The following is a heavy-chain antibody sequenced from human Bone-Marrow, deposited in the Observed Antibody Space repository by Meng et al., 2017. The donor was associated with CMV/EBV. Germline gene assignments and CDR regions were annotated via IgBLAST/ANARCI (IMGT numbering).Heavy chain of an antibody. CDR2: INSDGSST. CDR3: AREPRYGEFFDY. J-gene: IGHJ4*02. Sequence: GESLKISCAASGFTFSSYWMHWVRQAPGKGLVWVSRINSDGSSTSYADSVKGRFTISRDNAKNTLYLQMNSLRAEDTAVYYCAREPRYGEFFDYWGQGTPVTVSS. CDR1: GFTFSSYW. V-gene: IGHV3-74*01. D-gene: IGHD4-17*01.